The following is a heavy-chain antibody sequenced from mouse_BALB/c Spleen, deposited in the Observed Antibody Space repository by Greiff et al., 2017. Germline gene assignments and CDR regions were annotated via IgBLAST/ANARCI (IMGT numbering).Heavy chain of an antibody. Sequence: EVQRVESGGDLVKPGGSLKLSCAASGFTFSSYGMSWVRQTPDKRLEWVATISNGGSYTYYPDSVKGRFTISRDNAKNTLYLQMSSLKSEDTAMYYCARLRLRAMDYWGQGTSVTVSS. V-gene: IGHV5-6*01. D-gene: IGHD1-2*01. CDR1: GFTFSSYG. CDR2: ISNGGSYT. J-gene: IGHJ4*01. CDR3: ARLRLRAMDY.